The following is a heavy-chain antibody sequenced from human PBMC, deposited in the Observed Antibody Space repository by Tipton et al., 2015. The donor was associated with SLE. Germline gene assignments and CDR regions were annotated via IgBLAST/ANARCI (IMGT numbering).Heavy chain of an antibody. Sequence: SLRLSCAASGFTFSSYSMNWVRQAPGKGLEWVSSISSSSSYIYYADSVKGRFTISRDNAKNALYLQMNGPRAEDTAVYYCAGDPWDWNDGDYWGQGTLVTVSS. J-gene: IGHJ4*02. CDR3: AGDPWDWNDGDY. CDR2: ISSSSSYI. D-gene: IGHD1-1*01. V-gene: IGHV3-21*03. CDR1: GFTFSSYS.